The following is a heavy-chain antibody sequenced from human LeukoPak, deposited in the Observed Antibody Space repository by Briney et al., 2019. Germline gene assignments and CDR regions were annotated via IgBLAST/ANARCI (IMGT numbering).Heavy chain of an antibody. CDR1: GYTFTGYY. Sequence: ASVKVSCKASGYTFTGYYMHWVRQAPGQGLEWMGWINPNSGGTNYAQKFQGWVTMTRDTSISTAYMELSRLRSEDTAVYYCARARIVGATTEEDYWGQGTLVTVSS. V-gene: IGHV1-2*04. D-gene: IGHD1-26*01. CDR2: INPNSGGT. CDR3: ARARIVGATTEEDY. J-gene: IGHJ4*02.